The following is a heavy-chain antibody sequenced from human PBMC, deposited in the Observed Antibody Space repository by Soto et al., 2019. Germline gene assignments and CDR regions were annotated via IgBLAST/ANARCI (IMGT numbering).Heavy chain of an antibody. V-gene: IGHV3-21*03. CDR1: GFIFNGYT. J-gene: IGHJ4*02. D-gene: IGHD3-10*01. Sequence: EVQLVESGGGLVKPGGSLRLSCAASGFIFNGYTMNWVRQAPGKGLEWVSSISSSGSYIYYADSVKGRFTISRDNAKNSLYLQMNSLRAQVTALYYCSRDPAVYGLGSPFDYWGRGTLVTVSS. CDR3: SRDPAVYGLGSPFDY. CDR2: ISSSGSYI.